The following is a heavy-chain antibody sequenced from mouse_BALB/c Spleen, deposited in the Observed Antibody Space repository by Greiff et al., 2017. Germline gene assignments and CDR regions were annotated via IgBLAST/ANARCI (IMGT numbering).Heavy chain of an antibody. V-gene: IGHV2-9-2*01. Sequence: VHLVESGPGLVAPSQSLSITCTVSGFSLTSYDISWIRQPPGKGLEWLGVIWTGGGTNYNSAFMSRLSISKDNSKSQVFLKMNSLQTDDTAIYYCVTTMITTPFAYWGQGTLVTVSA. J-gene: IGHJ3*01. D-gene: IGHD2-4*01. CDR1: GFSLTSYD. CDR3: VTTMITTPFAY. CDR2: IWTGGGT.